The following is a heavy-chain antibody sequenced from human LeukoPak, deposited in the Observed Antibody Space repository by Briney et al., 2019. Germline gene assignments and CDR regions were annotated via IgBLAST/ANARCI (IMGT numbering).Heavy chain of an antibody. V-gene: IGHV4-34*01. CDR1: GGSFSGYY. CDR2: INHSGST. J-gene: IGHJ4*02. D-gene: IGHD2-2*02. CDR3: ARGVPIRNTLDY. Sequence: SETLSLTCAVYGGSFSGYYWSWIRQPPGKGLEWIGEINHSGSTNYNPSLKSRVTISVDTSKNQFSLKLSSVTAADTAVYYCARGVPIRNTLDYWGQGTLSPSPQ.